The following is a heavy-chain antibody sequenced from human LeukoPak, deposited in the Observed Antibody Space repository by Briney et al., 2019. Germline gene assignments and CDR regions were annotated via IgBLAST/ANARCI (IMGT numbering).Heavy chain of an antibody. D-gene: IGHD5-12*01. J-gene: IGHJ4*02. V-gene: IGHV3-21*01. Sequence: GGSLRLSCAASGFTFSNYYMSWVRQAPGKGLEWVSSIRSSSSYVYYADSVKGRFTISRDNAKNSLYLQMSGLRAEDTAVYYYARVSYRGYCGYGFDFWGQGTLVTVSS. CDR3: ARVSYRGYCGYGFDF. CDR1: GFTFSNYY. CDR2: IRSSSSYV.